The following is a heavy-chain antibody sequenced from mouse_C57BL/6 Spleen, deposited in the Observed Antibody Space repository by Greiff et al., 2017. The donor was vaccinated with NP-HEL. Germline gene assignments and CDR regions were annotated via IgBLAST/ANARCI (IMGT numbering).Heavy chain of an antibody. CDR1: GYTFTSYW. CDR3: ARDGSSPYYFDY. CDR2: IDPNSGGT. D-gene: IGHD1-1*01. Sequence: QVQLQQPGAELVKPGASVKLSCKASGYTFTSYWMPWVKQRPGRGLEWIGRIDPNSGGTKYNDKFKSKAILTVDKPSSIVYMQLSSLTSEDSAVNYCARDGSSPYYFDYWGQGTTLTVSS. V-gene: IGHV1-72*01. J-gene: IGHJ2*01.